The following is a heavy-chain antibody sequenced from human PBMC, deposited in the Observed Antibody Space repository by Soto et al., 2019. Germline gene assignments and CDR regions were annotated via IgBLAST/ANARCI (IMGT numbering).Heavy chain of an antibody. CDR1: GGTFSSYA. Sequence: SVKVSCKASGGTFSSYAISWVRQAPGQGLEWMGGIIPIFGTANYAQKFQGRVTITADKSTSTAYMELSSLRSEDTAVYYFARETGTPGYHRFAPWGQGTLVTVSS. CDR2: IIPIFGTA. D-gene: IGHD1-1*01. V-gene: IGHV1-69*06. J-gene: IGHJ5*02. CDR3: ARETGTPGYHRFAP.